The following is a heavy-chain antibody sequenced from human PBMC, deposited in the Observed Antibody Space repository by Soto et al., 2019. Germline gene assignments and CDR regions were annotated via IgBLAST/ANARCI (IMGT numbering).Heavy chain of an antibody. CDR1: GYTFATYD. J-gene: IGHJ4*02. CDR3: ASYYYRSENYYNLDS. V-gene: IGHV1-8*01. CDR2: MSPGSGST. D-gene: IGHD3-10*01. Sequence: QVQLVQSGTEVKKPGASVRVSCKASGYTFATYDINWVRQAAGQGFEWMGWMSPGSGSTGYADKFQGRITMTRDSSITTAYMARSGLKPEDTAMYYCASYYYRSENYYNLDSWGQGTPVTVSS.